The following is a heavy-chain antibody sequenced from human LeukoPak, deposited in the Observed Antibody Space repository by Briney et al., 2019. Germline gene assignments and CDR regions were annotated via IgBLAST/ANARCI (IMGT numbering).Heavy chain of an antibody. D-gene: IGHD3-22*01. J-gene: IGHJ4*02. CDR2: INHSGST. CDR3: ARGCPEPALQNSSGLGGDY. Sequence: PSETLSLTCAVYGGSFRGYYWRWVRQPPGKGLEGMGEINHSGSTNYNPSLKSRVTITVDTSKTQFSLKLSSVTAADTAVYYCARGCPEPALQNSSGLGGDYWGQGTLVTVSS. CDR1: GGSFRGYY. V-gene: IGHV4-34*01.